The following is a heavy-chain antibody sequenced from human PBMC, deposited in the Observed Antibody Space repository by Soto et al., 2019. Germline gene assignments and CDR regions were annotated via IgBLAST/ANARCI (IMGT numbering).Heavy chain of an antibody. D-gene: IGHD3-10*01. Sequence: QVHLEQSGGEVKKPGASVRVSCTASGYTFTNYGISWVRQAPGQGLEWMGWIIIYNGNTNYAQNLQGRVTLTTDTSTRTAYMELRALRSDDTAVYYCARMGRVYYGPSVFDSLSQGTVVTVSS. CDR2: IIIYNGNT. J-gene: IGHJ5*01. CDR1: GYTFTNYG. CDR3: ARMGRVYYGPSVFDS. V-gene: IGHV1-18*04.